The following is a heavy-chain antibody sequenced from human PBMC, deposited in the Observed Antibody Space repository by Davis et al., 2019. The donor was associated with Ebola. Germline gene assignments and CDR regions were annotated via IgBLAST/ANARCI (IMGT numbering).Heavy chain of an antibody. CDR1: GFTFNSYS. CDR3: AREVVPWTFEY. CDR2: ITCGSTYI. V-gene: IGHV3-21*01. Sequence: GESLKISCAASGFTFNSYSMDWVRQAPGKRLEWLASITCGSTYIHYADSVRGRFTIFRDNARNSLSLQMNSLGVDDTAVYFCAREVVPWTFEYWGQGTQVTVSS. D-gene: IGHD2-2*01. J-gene: IGHJ4*02.